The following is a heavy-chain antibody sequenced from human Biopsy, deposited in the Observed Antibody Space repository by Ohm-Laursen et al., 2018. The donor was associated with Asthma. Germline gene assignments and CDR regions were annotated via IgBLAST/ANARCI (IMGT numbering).Heavy chain of an antibody. CDR2: IYSGGGT. CDR1: GFTVITNG. J-gene: IGHJ3*02. Sequence: GSLRLSCAASGFTVITNGMSWVRQPPGKGLEWVSVIYSGGGTYYADSVQGRVTISRDNSKNTLSLQMNSLRAEDTAVYYCARAYGGSFFSGSFDIWGQGTMVTVSS. D-gene: IGHD4-23*01. CDR3: ARAYGGSFFSGSFDI. V-gene: IGHV3-53*01.